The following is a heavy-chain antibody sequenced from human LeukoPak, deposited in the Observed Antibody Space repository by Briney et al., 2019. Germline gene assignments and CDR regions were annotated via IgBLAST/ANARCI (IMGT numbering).Heavy chain of an antibody. D-gene: IGHD2-2*02. Sequence: RPSETLSLTCTVSGGSISSSSYYWGWIRQPPGKGLEWIGSIYYSGSTYYNPSLKSRVTISVDTSKNQFSLKLSSVTAADTAVYYCARLRKRRVVVVPAAILNAFDIWGQGTMVTVSS. CDR3: ARLRKRRVVVVPAAILNAFDI. CDR1: GGSISSSSYY. V-gene: IGHV4-39*01. CDR2: IYYSGST. J-gene: IGHJ3*02.